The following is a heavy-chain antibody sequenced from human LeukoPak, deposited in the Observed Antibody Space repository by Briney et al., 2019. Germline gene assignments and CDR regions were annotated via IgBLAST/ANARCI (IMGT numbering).Heavy chain of an antibody. D-gene: IGHD2-15*01. CDR2: FQCGGAT. CDR1: GDSISRSSSY. J-gene: IGHJ5*02. CDR3: ARHVSDCSAGSCYSYFDP. Sequence: SETLSLTCTVSGDSISRSSSYWGWIRQPPGKGLEWIGSFQCGGATYYSPSLKSRVTKSVDTSKNQFSLQLNSVTAADTAVYYCARHVSDCSAGSCYSYFDPWGQGTLVTVSS. V-gene: IGHV4-39*01.